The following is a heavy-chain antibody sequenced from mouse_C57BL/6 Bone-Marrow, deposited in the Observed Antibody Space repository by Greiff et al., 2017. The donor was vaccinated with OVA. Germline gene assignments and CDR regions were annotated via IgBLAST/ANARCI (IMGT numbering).Heavy chain of an antibody. D-gene: IGHD2-1*01. CDR1: GYTFTSYW. Sequence: QVQLQQPGAELVMPGASVKLSCKASGYTFTSYWMHWVKQRPGQGLEWIGEIDPSDSYTNYNQKFKGKSTLTVDKSSSTAYMQLSSLTSEYSAVYYCARGGYGTSYWYFDVWGTGTTVTVSS. CDR2: IDPSDSYT. CDR3: ARGGYGTSYWYFDV. J-gene: IGHJ1*03. V-gene: IGHV1-69*01.